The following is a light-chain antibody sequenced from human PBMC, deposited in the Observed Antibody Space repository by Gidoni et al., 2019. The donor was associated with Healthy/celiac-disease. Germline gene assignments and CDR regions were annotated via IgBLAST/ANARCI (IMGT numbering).Light chain of an antibody. J-gene: IGKJ4*01. CDR2: AAS. Sequence: DIQMTQSPSSLSASVGDRVTITCRASPSISSYLNWYQQKPGKAPKLLIYAASSLQSGVPSRFSGSGSGTDFTLTISSLQREDFATYYCQQSYSTPPLTFGGGTKVEIK. V-gene: IGKV1-39*01. CDR3: QQSYSTPPLT. CDR1: PSISSY.